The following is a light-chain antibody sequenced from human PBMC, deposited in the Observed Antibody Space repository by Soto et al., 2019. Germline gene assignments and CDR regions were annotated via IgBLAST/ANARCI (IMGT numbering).Light chain of an antibody. CDR3: QQRSNWPPWT. CDR2: DAS. Sequence: EIELTQSPATLSLSPGERATLSCRASQSVSSYLAWYQQKPGQAPRLLIYDASNRATGIPARFRGSGSGTDFTLTISSLEPEDFAVYYCQQRSNWPPWTFGQGTKVEIK. V-gene: IGKV3-11*01. CDR1: QSVSSY. J-gene: IGKJ1*01.